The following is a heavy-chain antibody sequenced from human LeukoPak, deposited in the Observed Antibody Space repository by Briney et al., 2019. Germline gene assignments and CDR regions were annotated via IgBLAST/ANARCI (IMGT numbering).Heavy chain of an antibody. CDR1: GGTFSSYA. J-gene: IGHJ4*02. V-gene: IGHV1-69*04. Sequence: SVKVSCKASGGTFSSYAISWVRQAPGQGLEWMGRIIPILGIANYAQKFQGRVTITADKSTSTAYMELSSLRSEDTAVYYCARGGIAVAVPFDYWGQGTLVTVSS. CDR3: ARGGIAVAVPFDY. D-gene: IGHD6-19*01. CDR2: IIPILGIA.